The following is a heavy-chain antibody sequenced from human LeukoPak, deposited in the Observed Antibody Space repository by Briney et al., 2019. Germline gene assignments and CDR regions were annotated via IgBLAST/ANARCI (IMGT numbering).Heavy chain of an antibody. Sequence: PSETLSLTCAVYGGSFSGYYWSWIRQPPGKGLEWIGEINHSGSTNYNPSLKSRATISVDTSKNQFSLKLSSVTAADTAVYYCARGGVAGTWYYFDYWGQGTLVTVSS. CDR3: ARGGVAGTWYYFDY. CDR2: INHSGST. V-gene: IGHV4-34*01. D-gene: IGHD6-19*01. CDR1: GGSFSGYY. J-gene: IGHJ4*02.